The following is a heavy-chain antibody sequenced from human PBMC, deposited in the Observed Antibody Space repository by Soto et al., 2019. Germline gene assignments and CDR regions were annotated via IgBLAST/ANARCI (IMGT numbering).Heavy chain of an antibody. D-gene: IGHD3-10*01. V-gene: IGHV3-30*18. CDR2: ISYDGILK. Sequence: PGGSLRLSCAASGFTFSAFGMHWVRQAPGKGLEWVAIISYDGILKYYADSVKGRFTISRDTSKGALYLQMNSLGPEDTAVYYCAKDFKVSGGHYGSLDYYYGMDVWGQGTTVTVSS. CDR1: GFTFSAFG. J-gene: IGHJ6*02. CDR3: AKDFKVSGGHYGSLDYYYGMDV.